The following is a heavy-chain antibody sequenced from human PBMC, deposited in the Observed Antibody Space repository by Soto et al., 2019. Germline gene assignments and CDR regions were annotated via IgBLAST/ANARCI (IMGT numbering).Heavy chain of an antibody. J-gene: IGHJ4*02. CDR2: ISGSGGST. D-gene: IGHD3-3*01. CDR3: AKAVPVFLEWLLSAYYFEY. Sequence: GGSLRLSCAASGFTFSSYAMSWVRQAPGKGLEWVSAISGSGGSTYYADSVKGRFTISRDNSKNTLYLQMNSLRAEDTAVYYCAKAVPVFLEWLLSAYYFEYWGQGTRVTVAS. CDR1: GFTFSSYA. V-gene: IGHV3-23*01.